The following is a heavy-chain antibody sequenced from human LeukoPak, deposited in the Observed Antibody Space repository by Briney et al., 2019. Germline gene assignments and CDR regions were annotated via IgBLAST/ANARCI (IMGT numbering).Heavy chain of an antibody. V-gene: IGHV3-30-3*02. CDR2: ISYDGSNK. Sequence: GGSLRLSCAASGFTFSSYAMHWVRQAPGKGLEWVAVISYDGSNKYYADSVKGRFTISRDNSKNTLYLQMNSLRAEDTAVYYCAKNMAHFDYWGQGTLVTVSS. CDR3: AKNMAHFDY. J-gene: IGHJ4*02. D-gene: IGHD5-24*01. CDR1: GFTFSSYA.